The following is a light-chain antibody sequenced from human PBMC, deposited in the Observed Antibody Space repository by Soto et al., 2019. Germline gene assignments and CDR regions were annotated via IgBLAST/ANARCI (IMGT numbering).Light chain of an antibody. CDR2: KAS. V-gene: IGKV1-5*03. CDR1: QTISSW. CDR3: QQYKTYSTKT. Sequence: DIQMTQSPSTLSGSVGDRVTITCRASQTISSWLAWYQQKPGKAPKLLIYKASTLKSGVPSRFSGSGSGTEFTLTISSLQPDDFATYFCQQYKTYSTKTFGHGTKVDIK. J-gene: IGKJ1*01.